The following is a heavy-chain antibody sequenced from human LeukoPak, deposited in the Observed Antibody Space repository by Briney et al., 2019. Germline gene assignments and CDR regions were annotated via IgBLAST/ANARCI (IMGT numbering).Heavy chain of an antibody. CDR1: GFTVSSNY. V-gene: IGHV3-48*03. CDR2: ISSSGSII. J-gene: IGHJ6*04. D-gene: IGHD2-15*01. CDR3: ARGVVMDV. Sequence: GGSLRLSCAASGFTVSSNYMNWVRQAPGKGLEWVSYISSSGSIIYYADSVKGRFTISRDDAKNSLYLQMNSLRAEDTAVYYCARGVVMDVWGKGTTVTVPS.